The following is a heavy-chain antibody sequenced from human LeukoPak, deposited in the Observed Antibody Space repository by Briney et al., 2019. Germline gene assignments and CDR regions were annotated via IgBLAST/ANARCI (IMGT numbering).Heavy chain of an antibody. V-gene: IGHV4-39*01. Sequence: PSETLSLTCTVSGGSISSSSYYWGWIRQPSGKGLEWIGSIYYSGSTYYNPSLKSRVTISVDTSKNQFSLKLSAVTAADTALYYCARLLGDCSSTSCYGNTDYWGQGTLVTVSS. J-gene: IGHJ4*02. CDR3: ARLLGDCSSTSCYGNTDY. D-gene: IGHD2-2*01. CDR2: IYYSGST. CDR1: GGSISSSSYY.